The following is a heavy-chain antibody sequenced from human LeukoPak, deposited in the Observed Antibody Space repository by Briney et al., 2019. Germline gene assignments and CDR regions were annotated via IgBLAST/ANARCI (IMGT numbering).Heavy chain of an antibody. V-gene: IGHV3-30*18. Sequence: GRSLRLSCAASGFTFSSYAFHWVRQAPGKGLEWVGVISYVLIEKIYTDSVKGRFTISRDNPKNTQYLQMNSLRAEDTAVYYYVKDPQRDNREYKCVDPWGQGTRVTVSS. CDR2: ISYVLIEK. CDR3: VKDPQRDNREYKCVDP. J-gene: IGHJ5*02. CDR1: GFTFSSYA. D-gene: IGHD2/OR15-2a*01.